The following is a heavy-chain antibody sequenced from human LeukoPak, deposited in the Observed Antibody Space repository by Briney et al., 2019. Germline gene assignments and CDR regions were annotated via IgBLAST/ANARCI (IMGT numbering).Heavy chain of an antibody. D-gene: IGHD3-3*01. Sequence: ASVKVSCKASGYTFTSYGISWVRQAPGQGLEWMGWISAYNGNTNYAQKLQGRVTMTTDTSTSTAYMELRSLRSDDTAVYYCARGRGTIFGVVITLYYFDYWGQGTPVTVSS. CDR2: ISAYNGNT. V-gene: IGHV1-18*01. J-gene: IGHJ4*02. CDR3: ARGRGTIFGVVITLYYFDY. CDR1: GYTFTSYG.